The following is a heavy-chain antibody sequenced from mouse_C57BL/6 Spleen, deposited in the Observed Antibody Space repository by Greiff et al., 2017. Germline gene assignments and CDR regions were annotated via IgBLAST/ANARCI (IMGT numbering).Heavy chain of an antibody. V-gene: IGHV1-42*01. CDR1: GYSFTGYY. CDR3: ARSATTVVATDYAMDY. J-gene: IGHJ4*01. Sequence: VQLQQSGPELVKPGASVKISCKASGYSFTGYYMNWVKQSPEKSLEWIGEINPSTGGTTYNQKFKAKATLTVDKSSSTAYMQLKSLTSEDSAVYYCARSATTVVATDYAMDYWGQGTSVTVSS. CDR2: INPSTGGT. D-gene: IGHD1-1*01.